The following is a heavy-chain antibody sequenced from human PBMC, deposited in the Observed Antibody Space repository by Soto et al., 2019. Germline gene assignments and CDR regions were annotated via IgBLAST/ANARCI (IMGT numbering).Heavy chain of an antibody. Sequence: SVKVSCKASGYTFTSYGISWVRQAPGQGLEWMGGIIPNYGKANYAQKFQGRFTITADESTSIAFMELSSLRSEDTAVYYCAIGYSSSWYDHWGQGTLVTVSS. D-gene: IGHD6-13*01. CDR1: GYTFTSYG. CDR3: AIGYSSSWYDH. CDR2: IIPNYGKA. J-gene: IGHJ5*02. V-gene: IGHV1-69*13.